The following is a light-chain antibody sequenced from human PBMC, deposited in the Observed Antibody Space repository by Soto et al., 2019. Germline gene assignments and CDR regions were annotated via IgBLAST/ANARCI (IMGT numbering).Light chain of an antibody. J-gene: IGKJ2*01. V-gene: IGKV1-5*01. CDR3: QQYDSYYT. Sequence: DIQMTQSPSTLSASVGDRVTITCRASQSVNNYLAWYQQKPGKAPNLLIYDASSLEGGVPSRFSGSGSGTEFTLIYICLQPDDFTSYYFQQYDSYYTFGQGTKLEIK. CDR2: DAS. CDR1: QSVNNY.